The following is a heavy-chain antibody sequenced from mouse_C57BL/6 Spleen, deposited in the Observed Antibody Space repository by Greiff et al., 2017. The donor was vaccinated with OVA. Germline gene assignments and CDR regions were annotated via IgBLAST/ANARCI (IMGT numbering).Heavy chain of an antibody. V-gene: IGHV1-15*01. Sequence: VQLQQSGAELVRPGASVTLSCKASGYTFTDYEMHWVKQTPVHGLEWIGAIDPETGGTAYNQKFKGKAILTADKSSSTAYMELRSLTSEDSAVYYCTSVLLGYAMDYWGQGTSVTVSS. CDR1: GYTFTDYE. D-gene: IGHD1-1*01. J-gene: IGHJ4*01. CDR2: IDPETGGT. CDR3: TSVLLGYAMDY.